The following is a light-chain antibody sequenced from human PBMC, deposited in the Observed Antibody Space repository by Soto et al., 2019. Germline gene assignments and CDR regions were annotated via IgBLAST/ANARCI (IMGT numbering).Light chain of an antibody. J-gene: IGKJ1*01. Sequence: DTQMTQSPSSLSASVGDRVTITCRASQSISSSLNWYQQKPGKAPKLLIFDASSLKSGVPSRFSGSGSGTEFTLTISSLQPDDFATYYCQQYDSYSWTFGQGTKVDIK. CDR2: DAS. CDR3: QQYDSYSWT. V-gene: IGKV1-5*01. CDR1: QSISSS.